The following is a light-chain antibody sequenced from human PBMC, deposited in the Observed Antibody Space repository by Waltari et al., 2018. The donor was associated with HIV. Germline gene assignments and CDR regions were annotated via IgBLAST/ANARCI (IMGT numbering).Light chain of an antibody. CDR3: QQYYSTPVT. J-gene: IGKJ3*01. CDR2: WAS. V-gene: IGKV4-1*01. Sequence: DIVMTQSPDSLAVSLGERATINCKSSQSVLYSSNNKNYLACYQQKPGQPPKLLIYWASTRESGVPDRFSGSGSGTDFTLTISSLQAEDVAVYYCQQYYSTPVTFGPGTKVDIK. CDR1: QSVLYSSNNKNY.